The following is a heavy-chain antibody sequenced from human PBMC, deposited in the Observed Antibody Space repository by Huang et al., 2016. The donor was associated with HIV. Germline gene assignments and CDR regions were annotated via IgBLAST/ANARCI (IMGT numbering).Heavy chain of an antibody. D-gene: IGHD3-10*01. J-gene: IGHJ4*02. CDR1: GGSIRSDNYY. CDR2: IYYSGSS. V-gene: IGHV4-39*02. CDR3: ARLPGSITMIRGVITDPY. Sequence: QLQLQESGPGLVKPSETLSLTCTVSGGSIRSDNYYWGWIRQPPGKGLEWIGSIYYSGSSDYNPARKRRVTIIVYTSNNHFSLRMRSVTAADTAVYYCARLPGSITMIRGVITDPYWGQGTLVTVSS.